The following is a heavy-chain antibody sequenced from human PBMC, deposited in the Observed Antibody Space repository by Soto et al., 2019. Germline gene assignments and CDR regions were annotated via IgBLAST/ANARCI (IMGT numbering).Heavy chain of an antibody. D-gene: IGHD6-25*01. J-gene: IGHJ6*03. V-gene: IGHV4-34*01. Sequence: WETLSLTCAVYGGSFSGYYWSWIRQPPGKGLEWIGEINHSGSTNYNPSLKSRVTISVDTSKNQFSLKLSSVTAADTAVYYCARGRRGGPPHYYYYYYMDVWGKGTTVNVSS. CDR1: GGSFSGYY. CDR3: ARGRRGGPPHYYYYYYMDV. CDR2: INHSGST.